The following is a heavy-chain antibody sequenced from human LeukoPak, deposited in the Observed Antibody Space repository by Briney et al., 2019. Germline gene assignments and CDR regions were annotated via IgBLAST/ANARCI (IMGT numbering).Heavy chain of an antibody. Sequence: GGSLRLSCAASGFTFSRNSMNWVRQAPGKGLEWVSSISSSSSYIYYADSVKGRFTISRDNAKNSLYLQMNSLRVEDTAVYYCAEGGYSSGWLVDYWGQGTLVTVSS. CDR2: ISSSSSYI. D-gene: IGHD6-19*01. J-gene: IGHJ4*02. CDR1: GFTFSRNS. V-gene: IGHV3-21*01. CDR3: AEGGYSSGWLVDY.